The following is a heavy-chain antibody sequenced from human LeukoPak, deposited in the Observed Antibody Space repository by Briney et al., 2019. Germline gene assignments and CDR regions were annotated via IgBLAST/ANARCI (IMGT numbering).Heavy chain of an antibody. CDR1: GYTFTSYG. V-gene: IGHV1-18*01. D-gene: IGHD5-18*01. CDR3: AREGDVDTATWHWFDP. Sequence: ASVKVSCKTSGYTFTSYGIIWVRQAPGQGLEWMGWISAYNGNRNYAQNLQGRVTMTTDTSTSTAYMELSSLRSEDTAVYYCAREGDVDTATWHWFDPWGQGTLVTVSS. CDR2: ISAYNGNR. J-gene: IGHJ5*02.